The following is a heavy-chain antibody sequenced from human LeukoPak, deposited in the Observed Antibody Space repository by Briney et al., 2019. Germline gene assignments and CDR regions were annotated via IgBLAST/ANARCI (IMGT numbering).Heavy chain of an antibody. D-gene: IGHD5/OR15-5a*01. CDR2: IHYSRST. V-gene: IGHV4-39*01. Sequence: SETLSLTCTVSGCSISSNTYYWGWLRRPPGKGLEWIGNIHYSRSTYYNPSLKSRVTISVDTSKNQFSLNLSSLTAADTAVYYCATPDTVSTYNWFDPWGQGTLVTVSS. J-gene: IGHJ5*02. CDR3: ATPDTVSTYNWFDP. CDR1: GCSISSNTYY.